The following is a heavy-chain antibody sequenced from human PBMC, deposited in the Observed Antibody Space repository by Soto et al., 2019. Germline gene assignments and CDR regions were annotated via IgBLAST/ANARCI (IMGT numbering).Heavy chain of an antibody. J-gene: IGHJ6*02. Sequence: EVQLLESGGGLVQPGGSLRLSCAASGFTFSSYAMSWVRQAPGKGLEWVSAISGSGGSTYYADSVKGRFTISRDNSKNTLYLQMNSLRAEDTAVYYCAKDVSSSSHAYYYYGMDVWGQGTTVTGSS. CDR3: AKDVSSSSHAYYYYGMDV. V-gene: IGHV3-23*01. D-gene: IGHD6-6*01. CDR1: GFTFSSYA. CDR2: ISGSGGST.